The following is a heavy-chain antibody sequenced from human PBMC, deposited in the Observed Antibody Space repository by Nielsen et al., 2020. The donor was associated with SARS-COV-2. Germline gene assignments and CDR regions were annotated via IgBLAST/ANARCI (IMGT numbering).Heavy chain of an antibody. V-gene: IGHV3-73*01. CDR3: ATTMIVVVNPGGY. CDR2: IRSYANEYAT. Sequence: GESLKISCVASGFTFSGSAMHWVRQASGKGLEWLGRIRSYANEYATAYAASVKGRFTISRDDSKNTAYLQMNSLRAEDTAVYYCATTMIVVVNPGGYWGQGTLVTVSS. J-gene: IGHJ4*02. D-gene: IGHD3-22*01. CDR1: GFTFSGSA.